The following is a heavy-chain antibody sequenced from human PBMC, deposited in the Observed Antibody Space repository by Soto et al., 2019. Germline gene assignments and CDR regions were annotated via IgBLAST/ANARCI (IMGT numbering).Heavy chain of an antibody. D-gene: IGHD6-19*01. J-gene: IGHJ4*02. CDR1: GFTFISSF. CDR3: ARYFRGSGRYFFDY. V-gene: IGHV3-7*03. CDR2: INQDGGGT. Sequence: GSLRLSCVASGFTFISSFMGWVRQAPGKGLEWVANINQDGGGTYYVDSVEGRFTISRDNAKDSLYLQMNSLRGEDTAVYYCARYFRGSGRYFFDYWGQGTLVTVSS.